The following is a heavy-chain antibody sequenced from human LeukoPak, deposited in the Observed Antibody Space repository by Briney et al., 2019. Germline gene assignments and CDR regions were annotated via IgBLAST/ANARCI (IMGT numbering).Heavy chain of an antibody. CDR3: ARGRRIVVVLGATRTHRDYYMDV. J-gene: IGHJ6*03. V-gene: IGHV4-34*01. D-gene: IGHD2-15*01. Sequence: SETLSLTCAVYGGSFSGYYWSWIRQSPGKGLEWIGETYHSGSSNYNSSLKSRVTISLDTSKNQFSLKLSSVTAADTAVYYCARGRRIVVVLGATRTHRDYYMDVWGKGTTVTVSS. CDR1: GGSFSGYY. CDR2: TYHSGSS.